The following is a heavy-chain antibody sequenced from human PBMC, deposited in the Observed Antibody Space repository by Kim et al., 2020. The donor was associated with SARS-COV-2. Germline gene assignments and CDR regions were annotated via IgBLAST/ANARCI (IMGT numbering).Heavy chain of an antibody. D-gene: IGHD4-4*01. CDR3: ASGNYIYYYYGMDV. Sequence: ADSVKGRFTISRDNSKNTLYLQRNSLRAEDTAVYYCASGNYIYYYYGMDVWGQGTTVTVSS. J-gene: IGHJ6*02. V-gene: IGHV3-66*01.